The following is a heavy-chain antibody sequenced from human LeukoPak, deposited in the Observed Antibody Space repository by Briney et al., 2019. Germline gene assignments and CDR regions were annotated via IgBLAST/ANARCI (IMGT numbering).Heavy chain of an antibody. V-gene: IGHV4-39*01. CDR2: IYYGGGT. CDR3: ARQYSSGWPWFDP. Sequence: SDTLSLTCTLSGASTSRVAYYGGSVRPPPGDGSEWVGTIYYGGGTYYNPALRSRATISVDTSKNQFSLKLTSVTAADAAVYFCARQYSSGWPWFDPWGQGTLVTVSS. D-gene: IGHD6-19*01. J-gene: IGHJ5*02. CDR1: GASTSRVAYY.